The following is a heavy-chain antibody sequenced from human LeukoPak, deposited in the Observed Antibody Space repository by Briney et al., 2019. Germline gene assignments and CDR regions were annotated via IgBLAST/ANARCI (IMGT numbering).Heavy chain of an antibody. CDR3: ARHHISDYGDVDWFDP. Sequence: PSETLSLTCTVSGGSISSSSYYWGWIRQPPGKGLEWIGTIYYSGSTYYNPSLKSRVTISVDTSKNQFSLRLSSVTAADTAVYYCARHHISDYGDVDWFDPWGQGTLVTVSS. D-gene: IGHD4-17*01. CDR2: IYYSGST. J-gene: IGHJ5*02. CDR1: GGSISSSSYY. V-gene: IGHV4-39*01.